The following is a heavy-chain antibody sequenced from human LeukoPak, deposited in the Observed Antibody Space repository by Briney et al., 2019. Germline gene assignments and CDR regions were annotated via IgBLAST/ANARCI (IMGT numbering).Heavy chain of an antibody. CDR1: GGTFSSYA. J-gene: IGHJ3*02. CDR2: IIPIFGTA. Sequence: SVKVSCKASGGTFSSYAISWVRQAPGQGFEWMGGIIPIFGTAKYAQKFQGRVTITADESTSTAYMELSSLRSEDTAVYYCATTYYYDRWGRAFDIWGQGTMVTVSS. CDR3: ATTYYYDRWGRAFDI. D-gene: IGHD3-22*01. V-gene: IGHV1-69*13.